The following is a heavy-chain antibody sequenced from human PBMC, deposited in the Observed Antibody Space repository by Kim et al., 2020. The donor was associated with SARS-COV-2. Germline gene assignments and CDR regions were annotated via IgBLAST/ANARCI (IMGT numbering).Heavy chain of an antibody. CDR2: INHSGST. J-gene: IGHJ3*02. CDR1: GGSFSGYY. D-gene: IGHD2-2*01. Sequence: SETLSLTCAVYGGSFSGYYWSWIRQPPGKGLEWIGEINHSGSTNYNPSLKSRVTISVDTSKNQFSLKLSSVTAADTAVYYCARRVWRIVVVPAKTTAFDIWGQGTMVTVSS. CDR3: ARRVWRIVVVPAKTTAFDI. V-gene: IGHV4-34*01.